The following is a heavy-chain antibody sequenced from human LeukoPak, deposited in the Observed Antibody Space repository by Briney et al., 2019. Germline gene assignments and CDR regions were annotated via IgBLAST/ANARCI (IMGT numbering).Heavy chain of an antibody. J-gene: IGHJ4*02. CDR3: ARDGVLLWFGESLQAGFDY. D-gene: IGHD3-10*01. V-gene: IGHV7-4-1*02. CDR2: INTNTGNP. CDR1: GYTFTSYA. Sequence: ASVKVSCKASGYTFTSYAMNWVRQAPGQGLEWMGWINTNTGNPTYAQGFTGRFVFSLDTSVSTAYLQISSLKAEDTAVYYCARDGVLLWFGESLQAGFDYWGQGTLVTVSS.